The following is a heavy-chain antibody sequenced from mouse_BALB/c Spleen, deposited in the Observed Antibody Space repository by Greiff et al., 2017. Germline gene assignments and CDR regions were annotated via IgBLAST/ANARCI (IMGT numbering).Heavy chain of an antibody. CDR1: GFTFSSYT. CDR3: ARVVLRYLDY. V-gene: IGHV5-12-2*01. Sequence: DVQLVESGGGLVQPGGSLKLSCAASGFTFSSYTMSWVRQTPEKRLEWVAYISNGGGSTYYPDTVKGRFTISRDNAKNTLYLQMSSLKSEDTAMYYGARVVLRYLDYWGQGTTLTVSS. J-gene: IGHJ2*01. D-gene: IGHD1-1*01. CDR2: ISNGGGST.